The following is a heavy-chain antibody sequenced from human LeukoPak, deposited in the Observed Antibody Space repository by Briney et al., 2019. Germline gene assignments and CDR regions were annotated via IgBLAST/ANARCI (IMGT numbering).Heavy chain of an antibody. CDR1: GGSISSYY. CDR2: ISTSGST. Sequence: SETLSLTCTVSGGSISSYYWSWIRQPAGKGLEWIGRISTSGSTNYNPSLKSRVTMSVDTSKNQFSLMLSSVTAADTAVYYCARGDCSGSICYSPMDVWGTGTTVTVSS. D-gene: IGHD2-21*01. CDR3: ARGDCSGSICYSPMDV. J-gene: IGHJ6*03. V-gene: IGHV4-4*07.